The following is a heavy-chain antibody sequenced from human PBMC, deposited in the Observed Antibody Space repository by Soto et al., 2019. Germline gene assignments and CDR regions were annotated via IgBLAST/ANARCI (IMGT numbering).Heavy chain of an antibody. CDR1: GFTFSSYA. CDR3: ARDRSLVAVVPGY. CDR2: ISHDGSNS. D-gene: IGHD2-15*01. J-gene: IGHJ4*02. V-gene: IGHV3-30-3*01. Sequence: QVHLVESGGGVVQPGRSLRLSCAASGFTFSSYAMHWVRQAPGKGLEWVALISHDGSNSYYADSVKGRFTIFRDNSKKMLYLQMNSLRVDDTAVYFSARDRSLVAVVPGYWGQGPLVTVSS.